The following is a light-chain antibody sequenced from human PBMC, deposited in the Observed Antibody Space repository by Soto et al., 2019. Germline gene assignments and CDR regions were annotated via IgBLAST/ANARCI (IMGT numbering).Light chain of an antibody. CDR1: QSVFYSSNNKNY. Sequence: DIVMTQSPDSLAVSLGERATINCKSSQSVFYSSNNKNYLTWYQQKPGQPPKLLIYWASTRESGVPDRFSGSGARTDFTLTISSLQAEDVAVYYCQQYYITPITFGQGTRLEIK. CDR2: WAS. V-gene: IGKV4-1*01. J-gene: IGKJ5*01. CDR3: QQYYITPIT.